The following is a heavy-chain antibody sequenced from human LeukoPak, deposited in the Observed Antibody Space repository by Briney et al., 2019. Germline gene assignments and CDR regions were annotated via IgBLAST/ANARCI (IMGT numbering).Heavy chain of an antibody. Sequence: GGSLRLSCAASEFTFSSYSMNWVRQAPGKGLEWVSSISSSSAYISYADSVKGRFTISRDDAKNSLYLQMNSLRAEDTAVYYCARDRGGGACMDVWGKGTTVTVSS. CDR2: ISSSSAYI. CDR1: EFTFSSYS. V-gene: IGHV3-21*01. J-gene: IGHJ6*03. CDR3: ARDRGGGACMDV. D-gene: IGHD1-26*01.